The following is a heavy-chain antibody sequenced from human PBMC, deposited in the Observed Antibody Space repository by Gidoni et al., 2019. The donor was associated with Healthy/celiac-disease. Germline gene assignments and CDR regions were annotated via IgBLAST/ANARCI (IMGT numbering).Heavy chain of an antibody. CDR2: INHSGST. D-gene: IGHD3-3*01. V-gene: IGHV4-34*01. Sequence: QVQLQRWGAGLLKPSETLSLTCAVYGGSFSGYYWSWIRQPPGKGLEWIGEINHSGSTNYNPSLKSRVTISVDTSKNQFSLKLSSVTAADTAVYYCARVMSGYFDYWGQGTLVTVSS. J-gene: IGHJ4*02. CDR3: ARVMSGYFDY. CDR1: GGSFSGYY.